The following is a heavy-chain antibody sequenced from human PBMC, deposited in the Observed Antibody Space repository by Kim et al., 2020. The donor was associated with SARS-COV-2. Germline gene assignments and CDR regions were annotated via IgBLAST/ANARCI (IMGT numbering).Heavy chain of an antibody. Sequence: GGSLRLSCAASGFTFSSHTMNWVRQAPRKGLEWVSGMTGSSGNTYYADSVKGRFTIPRDNSKSTVYLQMNSLRADDTSVYYCAKLPSRSSASFDHWGQG. CDR1: GFTFSSHT. CDR2: MTGSSGNT. V-gene: IGHV3-23*01. D-gene: IGHD6-13*01. J-gene: IGHJ4*02. CDR3: AKLPSRSSASFDH.